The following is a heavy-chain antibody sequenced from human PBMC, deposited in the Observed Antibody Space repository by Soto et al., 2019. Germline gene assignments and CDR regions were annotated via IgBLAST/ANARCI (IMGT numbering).Heavy chain of an antibody. CDR2: ISATGGST. CDR3: AKEYDILTGSAFDI. CDR1: GFTFSSYA. V-gene: IGHV3-23*01. J-gene: IGHJ3*02. D-gene: IGHD3-9*01. Sequence: EVQLLESGGGLVQPGGSLRLSCAASGFTFSSYAMSWVRQAPGKGLEWVSTISATGGSTYYADSVKGRFTISRDNXXNTLYLQMNSLRADDTALYYCAKEYDILTGSAFDIWGQGTMVTVSS.